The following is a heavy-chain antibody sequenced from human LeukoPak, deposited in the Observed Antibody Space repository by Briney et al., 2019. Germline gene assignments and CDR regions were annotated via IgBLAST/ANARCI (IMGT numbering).Heavy chain of an antibody. V-gene: IGHV3-48*04. CDR1: GFMFNDYS. Sequence: GGSLRLSCVGTGFMFNDYSLNWVRQAPGKGPEWVSYISSRSSTIYYADSVKGRFTISRDNAKNSLYLQMNSLRAEDTAVYYCTRETAFDFWCQGTVVTVSS. J-gene: IGHJ3*01. CDR3: TRETAFDF. CDR2: ISSRSSTI.